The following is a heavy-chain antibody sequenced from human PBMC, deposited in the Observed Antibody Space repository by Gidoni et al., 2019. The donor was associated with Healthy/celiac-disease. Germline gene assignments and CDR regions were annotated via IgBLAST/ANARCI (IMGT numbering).Heavy chain of an antibody. CDR2: INHSGST. V-gene: IGHV4-34*01. CDR3: ASFGQLGAFDY. Sequence: QVQLQQWGAGLLKPSETLSLTCAVYGGSFSGYYWSWIRQPPGKGLEWIGEINHSGSTNYNPSLKSRVTISVDTSKNQFSLKLSSVTAADTAVYYCASFGQLGAFDYWGQGTLVTVSS. D-gene: IGHD6-6*01. J-gene: IGHJ4*02. CDR1: GGSFSGYY.